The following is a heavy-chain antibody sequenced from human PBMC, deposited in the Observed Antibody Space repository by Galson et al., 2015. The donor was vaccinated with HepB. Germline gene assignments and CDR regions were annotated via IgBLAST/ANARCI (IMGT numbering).Heavy chain of an antibody. V-gene: IGHV3-23*01. CDR3: AKETHYDFWSGYTEYAFDI. J-gene: IGHJ3*02. D-gene: IGHD3-3*01. CDR2: ISGSGGST. Sequence: SLRLSCAASGFTFSSYAMSWVRQAPGKGLEWVSAISGSGGSTYYADSVKGRFTISRDNSKNTLYLQMNSLRAEDTAVYYCAKETHYDFWSGYTEYAFDIWGQGTMVTVSS. CDR1: GFTFSSYA.